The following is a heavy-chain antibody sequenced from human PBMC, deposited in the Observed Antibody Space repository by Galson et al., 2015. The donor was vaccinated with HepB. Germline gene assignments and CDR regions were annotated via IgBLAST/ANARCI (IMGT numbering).Heavy chain of an antibody. CDR3: ARGGVVVAATSLGGRFFGFDY. CDR1: GYTFTSYY. D-gene: IGHD2-15*01. J-gene: IGHJ4*02. Sequence: SVKVSCKASGYTFTSYYMHWVRQAPGQGLEWMGIINPSGGSTSYAQKFQGRVTMTRDTSTSTVYMELSSLRSEDTAVYYCARGGVVVAATSLGGRFFGFDYWGQGTLVTVSS. CDR2: INPSGGST. V-gene: IGHV1-46*01.